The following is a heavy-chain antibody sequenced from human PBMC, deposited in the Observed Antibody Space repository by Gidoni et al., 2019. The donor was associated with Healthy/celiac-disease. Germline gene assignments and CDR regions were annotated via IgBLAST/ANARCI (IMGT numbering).Heavy chain of an antibody. D-gene: IGHD2-21*02. J-gene: IGHJ5*02. CDR1: VYSFTSYW. V-gene: IGHV5-51*01. Sequence: VQLVPSGAEEKKPGESLKISCKGSVYSFTSYWIGWVRQMPGKGLEWMGSIYPGDSDTRYSPSFQGQVTISADKSISTAYLQWSSLKASDTAMYYCARLSVVTAYNWFDPWGQGTLVTVSS. CDR3: ARLSVVTAYNWFDP. CDR2: IYPGDSDT.